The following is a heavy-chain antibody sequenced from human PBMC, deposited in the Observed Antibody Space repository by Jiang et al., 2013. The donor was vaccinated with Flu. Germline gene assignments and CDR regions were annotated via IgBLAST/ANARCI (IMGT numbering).Heavy chain of an antibody. CDR2: IYHRGNT. D-gene: IGHD6-19*01. V-gene: IGHV4-4*03. CDR3: ARGEYSSASFYFDS. Sequence: GPGLVKPPGTVSLTCSVSGGSISTSHWWIWVRQVPGKGLEWIGEIYHRGNTNYNPSLKSRVTISLDKSKNQFSLNLNSVTAADTAVYYCARGEYSSASFYFDSWGQGTLVTVSS. CDR1: GGSISTSHW. J-gene: IGHJ4*02.